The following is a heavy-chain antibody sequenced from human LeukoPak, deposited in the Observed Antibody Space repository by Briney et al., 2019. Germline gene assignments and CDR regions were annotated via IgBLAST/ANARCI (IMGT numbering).Heavy chain of an antibody. V-gene: IGHV1-18*01. CDR1: GYTFTSYG. D-gene: IGHD2-2*02. Sequence: ASVKVSCKASGYTFTSYGISWVRQAPGQGLEWMGWISAYNGNTNYAQKLQGRVTMTTDTSTSTAYMELRSLRSDDTAVYYCARGPYCSSTSCYKGDLEEALDYWGQGTLVTVSS. CDR3: ARGPYCSSTSCYKGDLEEALDY. CDR2: ISAYNGNT. J-gene: IGHJ4*02.